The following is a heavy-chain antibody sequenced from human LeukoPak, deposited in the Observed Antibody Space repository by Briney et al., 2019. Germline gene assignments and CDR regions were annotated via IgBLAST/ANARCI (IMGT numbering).Heavy chain of an antibody. J-gene: IGHJ4*02. CDR1: GYSFTSYW. Sequence: GESLKISCKGSGYSFTSYWISWVRQMPGKGLEWMGRIDPYDSYSAYSPSFQGHVTISADKSISTAYLQWSSLKASDTAIYYCARHDEYASTGYFYHNYWGQGTLVTVSS. V-gene: IGHV5-10-1*01. CDR2: IDPYDSYS. CDR3: ARHDEYASTGYFYHNY. D-gene: IGHD3-22*01.